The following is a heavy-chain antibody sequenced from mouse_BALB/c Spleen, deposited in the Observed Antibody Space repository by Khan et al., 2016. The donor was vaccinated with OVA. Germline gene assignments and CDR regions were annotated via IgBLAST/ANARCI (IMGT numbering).Heavy chain of an antibody. J-gene: IGHJ2*01. CDR1: GFSFTSYG. V-gene: IGHV2-9*02. CDR3: ARLEDI. D-gene: IGHD1-3*01. CDR2: IWADGST. Sequence: VQLVESGPGLVAPSQTLSITCTVSGFSFTSYGVHWVRQPPGKGLEWLGVIWADGSTNYNSALMSSLSISKDNSKSQVFLKMNSLQTDDTAMYYWARLEDIWGQGTTLTVSS.